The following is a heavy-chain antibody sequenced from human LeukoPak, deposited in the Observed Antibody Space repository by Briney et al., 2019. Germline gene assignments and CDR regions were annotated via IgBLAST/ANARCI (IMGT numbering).Heavy chain of an antibody. CDR3: ARGEGLFDY. CDR2: IISKSCGGTT. CDR1: GFHFTGVW. Sequence: TAGGSLTLSCSPSGFHFTGVWMRWVRPTPRKGLDWVGRIISKSCGGTTDYAAPVKGRFTISKDDSKNTLYLQMNSLKAEDTAVYYCARGEGLFDYWGQGTLVTVSS. V-gene: IGHV3-15*01. J-gene: IGHJ4*02.